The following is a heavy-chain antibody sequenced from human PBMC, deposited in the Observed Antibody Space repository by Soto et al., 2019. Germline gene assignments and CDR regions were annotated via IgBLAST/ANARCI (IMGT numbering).Heavy chain of an antibody. J-gene: IGHJ4*02. CDR2: ISYDGSNK. CDR1: GFTFSSYG. V-gene: IGHV3-30*18. Sequence: LRLSCAASGFTFSSYGMHWVRQAPGKGLEWVAVISYDGSNKYYADSVKGRFTISRDNSKNTLYLQMNSLRAEDTAVYYCAKDFRRGATSLVYWGQGTLVTVSS. CDR3: AKDFRRGATSLVY. D-gene: IGHD1-26*01.